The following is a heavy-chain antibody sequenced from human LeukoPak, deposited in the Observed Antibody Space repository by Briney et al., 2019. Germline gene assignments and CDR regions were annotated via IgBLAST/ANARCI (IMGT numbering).Heavy chain of an antibody. CDR2: IIPIFGTA. D-gene: IGHD2-8*01. CDR3: ARSTPYCTNGVCFTSFRFDP. Sequence: SVKVSCKASGGTFSSYAISWVRQAPGQGLEWMGGIIPIFGTANYAQKLQGRVTITADESTSTAYMELSSLRSEDTAVYYCARSTPYCTNGVCFTSFRFDPWGQGTLVTVSS. J-gene: IGHJ5*02. CDR1: GGTFSSYA. V-gene: IGHV1-69*13.